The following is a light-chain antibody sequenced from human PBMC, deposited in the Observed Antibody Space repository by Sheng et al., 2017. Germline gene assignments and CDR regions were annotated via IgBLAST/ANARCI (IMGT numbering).Light chain of an antibody. CDR1: EDIRNE. J-gene: IGKJ1*01. CDR2: KAF. V-gene: IGKV1-6*01. CDR3: QQYYSFWT. Sequence: AIQMTQSPSSLSASVGDRVTFTCRASEDIRNELGWYQQKPGKAPKLLIYKAFNLDGGVPSRFSGTGSGTVFTLTISRLQPDDFATYYCQQYYSFWTFGQGTKVE.